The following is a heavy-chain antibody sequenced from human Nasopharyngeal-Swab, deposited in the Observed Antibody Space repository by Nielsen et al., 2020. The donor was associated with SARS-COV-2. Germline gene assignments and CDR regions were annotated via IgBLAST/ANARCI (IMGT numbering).Heavy chain of an antibody. CDR1: QFTFSYYW. CDR3: ARGEAFYDHARGTYRLDY. D-gene: IGHD3-16*02. V-gene: IGHV3-7*02. CDR2: IKHDGVDV. Sequence: GGSLRLSCAASQFTFSYYWMTWVRQGPGKGLEWVANIKHDGVDVVYADSVKGRFTISRDNANNALYLQMNSLRVDDTAVYYCARGEAFYDHARGTYRLDYWGQGTLVTVSS. J-gene: IGHJ4*02.